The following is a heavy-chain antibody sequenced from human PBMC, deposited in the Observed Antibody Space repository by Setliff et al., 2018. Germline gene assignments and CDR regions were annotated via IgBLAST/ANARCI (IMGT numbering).Heavy chain of an antibody. D-gene: IGHD4-4*01. CDR2: IYHSGST. Sequence: SETLSLTCTVSGGSISSYYWSWIRQPPGKGLEWIGSIYHSGSTYYNPSLKSRVTISVDTSKNQFSLKLSSVTAADTAVYYCARRRWLQFYYYYGMDVWGQGTTVTVSS. V-gene: IGHV4-59*08. CDR3: ARRRWLQFYYYYGMDV. CDR1: GGSISSYY. J-gene: IGHJ6*02.